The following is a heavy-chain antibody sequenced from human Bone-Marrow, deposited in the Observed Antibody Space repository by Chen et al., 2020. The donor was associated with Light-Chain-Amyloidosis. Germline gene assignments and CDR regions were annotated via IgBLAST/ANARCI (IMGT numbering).Heavy chain of an antibody. D-gene: IGHD3-10*01. Sequence: QVHLQESGPGLVKPSETLSLTCSVSGGSIINYFWSWMRQPPGKGLEWIGCIFYSGSTNYNSSLKSRVTISVDTSKNQLSRKLNSVTAADTAVYYCARSPAGYYGSGSYYYFDFWGQGTLVTVSS. CDR3: ARSPAGYYGSGSYYYFDF. V-gene: IGHV4-59*01. CDR1: GGSIINYF. CDR2: IFYSGST. J-gene: IGHJ4*02.